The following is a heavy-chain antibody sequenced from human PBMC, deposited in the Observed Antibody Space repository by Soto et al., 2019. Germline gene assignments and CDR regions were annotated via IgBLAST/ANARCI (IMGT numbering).Heavy chain of an antibody. CDR3: ARDFYYYGSETIGGDFDY. CDR1: GLTVSSNY. Sequence: EVQLVESGGGLVQPGGSLRLSCAASGLTVSSNYMSWVRQAPGKGLEWVSVIYSGGSTYYADSVKGRFTISRDNSKNTLDLQMNRLRAEDTAVYYCARDFYYYGSETIGGDFDYWGQGTLVTVSS. V-gene: IGHV3-66*01. D-gene: IGHD3-10*01. J-gene: IGHJ4*02. CDR2: IYSGGST.